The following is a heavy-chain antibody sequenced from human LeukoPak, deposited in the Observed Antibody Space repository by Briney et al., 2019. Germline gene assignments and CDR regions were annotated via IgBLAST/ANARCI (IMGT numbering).Heavy chain of an antibody. J-gene: IGHJ4*02. CDR2: ISSSSSYI. V-gene: IGHV3-21*01. D-gene: IGHD2-2*02. Sequence: PGGSLRLSCAASGFTFSSYNMNWVRQAPGKGPEWVSSISSSSSYIYYADSVKGRFTISRDNAKNSLYLQMNSLRAEDTAVYYCATSPVVVPAAIPPPDYWGQGTLVTVSS. CDR3: ATSPVVVPAAIPPPDY. CDR1: GFTFSSYN.